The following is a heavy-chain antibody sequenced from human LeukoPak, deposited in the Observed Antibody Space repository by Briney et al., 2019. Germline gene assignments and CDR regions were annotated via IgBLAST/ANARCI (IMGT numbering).Heavy chain of an antibody. J-gene: IGHJ3*02. V-gene: IGHV1-24*01. CDR3: ASHSGSYLAVHAFDI. CDR1: GYTLTELS. Sequence: GASVKVSCKVSGYTLTELSMHWVRQAPGKGLEWMGGFGPEDGETIYAQKFQGRVTMTEDTSTDTAYMELSSLRSEDTAVYYCASHSGSYLAVHAFDIWGQGTMVTVSS. CDR2: FGPEDGET. D-gene: IGHD1-26*01.